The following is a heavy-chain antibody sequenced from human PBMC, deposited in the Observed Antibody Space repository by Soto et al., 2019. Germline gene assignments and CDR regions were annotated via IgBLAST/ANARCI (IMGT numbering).Heavy chain of an antibody. V-gene: IGHV1-2*02. CDR3: ARVKYGNLQPPTSRFDP. D-gene: IGHD1-1*01. Sequence: QVLLVQSGAEVKKPGASVKVSCKASGYTFTTYYIHWVRQAPGQGLEWMAWINPDSGATYSAPKFQGRVTVTSDTSISTASMEMSRLTSDDTAVYYCARVKYGNLQPPTSRFDPWGQGTLVTVSS. CDR2: INPDSGAT. J-gene: IGHJ5*02. CDR1: GYTFTTYY.